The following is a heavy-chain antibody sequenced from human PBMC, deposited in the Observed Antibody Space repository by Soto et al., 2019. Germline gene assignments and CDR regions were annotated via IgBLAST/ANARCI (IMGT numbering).Heavy chain of an antibody. V-gene: IGHV4-34*01. CDR2: INHSGST. Sequence: QVQLQQWGAGLLKPSETLSLTCAVYGGSFSGYYWSWIRQPLGKGLEWIGEINHSGSTNYNPSLKSRVTISVDTSKNQFSLKLSSVTAADTAVYYCARGTRLWFGELLADYYYMDVWGKGTTVTVSS. D-gene: IGHD3-10*01. CDR1: GGSFSGYY. J-gene: IGHJ6*03. CDR3: ARGTRLWFGELLADYYYMDV.